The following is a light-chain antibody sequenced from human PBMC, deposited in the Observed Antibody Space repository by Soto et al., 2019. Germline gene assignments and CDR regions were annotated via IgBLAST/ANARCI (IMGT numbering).Light chain of an antibody. V-gene: IGKV1-39*01. CDR1: QSISTY. J-gene: IGKJ1*01. Sequence: DIQMTQSPSSLSASVGDRVTITCRASQSISTYLNWYQQRPGKAPKLVIYGASNVQSGVPSRFSGSGSGTDVTLTISNLQPEDFATYYCQQSSSRTFGPGTKVESK. CDR2: GAS. CDR3: QQSSSRT.